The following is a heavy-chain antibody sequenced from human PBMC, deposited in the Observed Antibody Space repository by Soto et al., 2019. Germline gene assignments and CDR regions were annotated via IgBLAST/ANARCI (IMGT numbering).Heavy chain of an antibody. J-gene: IGHJ4*02. D-gene: IGHD4-17*01. CDR2: IYYSGST. V-gene: IGHV4-59*01. CDR1: GGSISSDY. CDR3: ARGEETTCFDY. Sequence: QVQLQESGPGLVKPSETLSLTCTVSGGSISSDYWSWIRQRPGKGLEWIGYIYYSGSTNYNPSLKTRVTLSVDTSKNQSSLKLSSVTSADTAVHYCARGEETTCFDYWGQGTLVTVSS.